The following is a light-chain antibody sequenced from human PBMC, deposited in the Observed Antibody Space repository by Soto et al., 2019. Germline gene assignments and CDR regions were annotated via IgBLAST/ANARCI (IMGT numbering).Light chain of an antibody. J-gene: IGKJ5*01. CDR3: QQYNNWPIT. CDR1: QSVSSN. CDR2: GAS. V-gene: IGKV3-15*01. Sequence: EIVMKQSPATLSVSPGERATLSCRASQSVSSNLAWYQQKPGQAPRPLIYGASTRATGIPARFSGSGSGTEFTLTISSLQSEDFAVYYCQQYNNWPITFGQGTRLEIK.